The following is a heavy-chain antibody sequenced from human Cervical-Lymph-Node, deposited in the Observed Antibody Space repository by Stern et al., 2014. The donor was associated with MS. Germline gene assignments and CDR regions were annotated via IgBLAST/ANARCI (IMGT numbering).Heavy chain of an antibody. J-gene: IGHJ6*02. CDR1: GFSIRSADYA. D-gene: IGHD3-10*01. Sequence: QVQLQESGPGLVKPSQTLSLTCTVAGFSIRSADYAWSSVRQRPGKGLEWIGYIYNSGSTDYNPSLKSRVTISLDMSKNQFSLKLTSVTVADTAVYYCARDRGKSSDGMDVWGQGTTVTVSS. CDR3: ARDRGKSSDGMDV. CDR2: IYNSGST. V-gene: IGHV4-31*03.